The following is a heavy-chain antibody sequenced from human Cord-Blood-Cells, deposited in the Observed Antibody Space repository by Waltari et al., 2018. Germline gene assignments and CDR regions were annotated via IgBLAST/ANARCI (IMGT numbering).Heavy chain of an antibody. D-gene: IGHD3-10*01. CDR2: IYYSGST. CDR1: GGSISSSRYY. Sequence: QLQLQESGPGLVKPSETLSLTCTVSGGSISSSRYYWGWIRQPPGQGLEWIGSIYYSGSTNYNPSLKSRVTISVDTSKNQFSLKLSSVTAADTAVYYCAVLGGYWGQGTLVTVSS. V-gene: IGHV4-39*01. J-gene: IGHJ4*02. CDR3: AVLGGY.